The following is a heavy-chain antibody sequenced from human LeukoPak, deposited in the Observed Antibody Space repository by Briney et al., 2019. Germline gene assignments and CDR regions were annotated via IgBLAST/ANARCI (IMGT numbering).Heavy chain of an antibody. CDR1: GFTFSSYS. D-gene: IGHD6-13*01. V-gene: IGHV3-21*01. J-gene: IGHJ6*02. Sequence: GGSLRLSCAASGFTFSSYSMNWVRQAPGKGLEWVSSISSSSSYIYYADSVKGRFTISRDNAKNSLYLQMNSLRAEDTAVYYCARDELGIAAHPGRAYYYYGMDVWGQGTTVTVSS. CDR2: ISSSSSYI. CDR3: ARDELGIAAHPGRAYYYYGMDV.